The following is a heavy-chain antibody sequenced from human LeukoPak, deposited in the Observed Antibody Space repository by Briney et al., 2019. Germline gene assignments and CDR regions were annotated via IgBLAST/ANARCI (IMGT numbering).Heavy chain of an antibody. CDR3: ATDLDDSSGYYYVWVY. V-gene: IGHV1-24*01. J-gene: IGHJ4*02. D-gene: IGHD3-22*01. Sequence: ASVKVSCKVSGYTLTELSMHWVRQAPGKGLEWMGGFDPEDDETIYAQKFQGRVTMAEDTSTDTAYMELSSLRSEDTAVYYCATDLDDSSGYYYVWVYWGQGTLVTVSS. CDR1: GYTLTELS. CDR2: FDPEDDET.